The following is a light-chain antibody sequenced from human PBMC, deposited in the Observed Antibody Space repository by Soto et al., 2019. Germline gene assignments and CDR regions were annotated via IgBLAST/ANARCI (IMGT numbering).Light chain of an antibody. CDR1: QSLLHDDGQNY. V-gene: IGKV2-24*01. CDR2: MFS. Sequence: DVVLTQIPLSSAVTVGQSASISCRSSQSLLHDDGQNYLSWFHQRPCQPLRLLIHMFSNAFSGVPDRISGSGAGTDFTLKISRVEAEDVGVYYCMQATHYRPYTFGQGTKLEIK. CDR3: MQATHYRPYT. J-gene: IGKJ2*01.